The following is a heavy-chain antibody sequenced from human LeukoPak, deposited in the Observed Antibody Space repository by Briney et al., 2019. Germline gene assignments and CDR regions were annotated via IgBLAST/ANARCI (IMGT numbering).Heavy chain of an antibody. V-gene: IGHV4-59*11. CDR1: GGSISSHY. Sequence: SETLSLTCTVSGGSISSHYWSWIRQPPGKGLEWIGYIYYSGSTNYNPSLKSRVTISVDTSKNQFSLKLSSVTAADTAVYYCARGNVLWFGGANHMDVWGKGTTVTVSS. D-gene: IGHD3-10*01. CDR2: IYYSGST. CDR3: ARGNVLWFGGANHMDV. J-gene: IGHJ6*03.